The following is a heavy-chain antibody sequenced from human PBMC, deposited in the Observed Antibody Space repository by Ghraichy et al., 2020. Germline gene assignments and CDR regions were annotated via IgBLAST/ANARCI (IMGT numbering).Heavy chain of an antibody. CDR1: GFTFKNYW. CDR3: ATGPGHGGSYYFD. CDR2: INTDGTRI. D-gene: IGHD1-26*01. V-gene: IGHV3-74*01. Sequence: GGSLRLSCVASGFTFKNYWMYWIRQAPGKGLVWVSRINTDGTRIEYEDSVKGRVTISRDNARDTLYLQMNSLRTDDTALYYCATGPGHGGSYYFDWGQGTLVLVSS. J-gene: IGHJ4*02.